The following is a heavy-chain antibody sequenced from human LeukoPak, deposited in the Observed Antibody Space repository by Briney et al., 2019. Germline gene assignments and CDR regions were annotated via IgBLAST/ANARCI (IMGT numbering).Heavy chain of an antibody. CDR3: ARGPFDGIAAAGGDYYMDV. J-gene: IGHJ6*03. V-gene: IGHV4-4*09. CDR2: IYTSGST. Sequence: SETLSLTCTVSGGSISSYYWSWIRQPPGKGLEWIGYIYTSGSTNYNPSLKSRVTISVDTSKNQFSLKLSSVTAADTAVYYCARGPFDGIAAAGGDYYMDVWGKGTTVTVSS. D-gene: IGHD6-13*01. CDR1: GGSISSYY.